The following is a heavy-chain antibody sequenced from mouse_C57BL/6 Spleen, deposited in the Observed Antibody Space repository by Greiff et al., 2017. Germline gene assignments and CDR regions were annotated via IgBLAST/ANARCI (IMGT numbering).Heavy chain of an antibody. CDR1: GYTFTSYW. CDR2: IDPCGSYT. J-gene: IGHJ4*01. CDR3: AWGDMTGTSAMGD. Sequence: VQLQQPGAELVMPGASVKLSCKASGYTFTSYWMHWVKQRPGQGLEWIGEIDPCGSYTNYNQKFKGKSTLTVDKSSSTAYMQLSSLTSEDSAVYYYAWGDMTGTSAMGDWGQGPSVTVSS. V-gene: IGHV1-69*01. D-gene: IGHD4-1*01.